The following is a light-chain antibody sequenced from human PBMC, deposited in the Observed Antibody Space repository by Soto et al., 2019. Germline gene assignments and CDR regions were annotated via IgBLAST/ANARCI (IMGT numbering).Light chain of an antibody. CDR2: EVS. CDR3: SSYTSINTLV. CDR1: SSDVGGYNY. V-gene: IGLV2-14*01. Sequence: QSVLTQPASVSGSPGQSITISCTGTSSDVGGYNYVSWYQQHPGKAPKLMIYEVSNRPSGVSNRFSGSKSGNTASLTISGLQAEDEDDYYCSSYTSINTLVFGTGTQVTV. J-gene: IGLJ1*01.